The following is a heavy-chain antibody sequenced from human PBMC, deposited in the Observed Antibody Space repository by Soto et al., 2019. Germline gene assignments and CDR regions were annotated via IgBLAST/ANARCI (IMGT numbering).Heavy chain of an antibody. CDR3: ASTYSSSVGNYYYYYGMDV. CDR1: GGSISSSSYY. V-gene: IGHV4-39*01. CDR2: IYYSGST. Sequence: LSLTCTVSGGSISSSSYYWGWIRQPPGKGLEWIGSIYYSGSTYYNPSLKSRVTISVDTSKNQFSLKLSSVTAADTAVYYCASTYSSSVGNYYYYYGMDVWGQGTTVTV. J-gene: IGHJ6*02. D-gene: IGHD6-13*01.